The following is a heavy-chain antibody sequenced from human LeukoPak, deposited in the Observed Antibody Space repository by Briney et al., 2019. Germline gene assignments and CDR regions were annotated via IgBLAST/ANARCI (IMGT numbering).Heavy chain of an antibody. V-gene: IGHV4-30-2*01. D-gene: IGHD1-26*01. Sequence: SETLSLTCTVSGGSISSGGYYWSWIRQPPGKGLEWIGYIYHSGSTYYNPSLKSRVTISVDRSKNQFSLKLSSVTAADTAVYYCARPIVGATDDAFDIWGQGTMVTVSS. CDR3: ARPIVGATDDAFDI. CDR2: IYHSGST. J-gene: IGHJ3*02. CDR1: GGSISSGGYY.